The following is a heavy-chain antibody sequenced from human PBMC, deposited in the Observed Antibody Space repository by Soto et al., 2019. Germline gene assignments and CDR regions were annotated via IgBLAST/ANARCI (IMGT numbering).Heavy chain of an antibody. CDR1: GGSISSGGSY. V-gene: IGHV4-30-4*01. J-gene: IGHJ4*02. CDR2: SDYSGNT. Sequence: SETRSLTWIVSGGSISSGGSYWGWLRQPPGKGLELIGNSDYSGNTYYNPSLKNRVTISVNTSKNQFPLKLSSVTAADTAVYSCARDLAGKVWNDGCWGQGTRVTVSS. CDR3: ARDLAGKVWNDGC. D-gene: IGHD1-1*01.